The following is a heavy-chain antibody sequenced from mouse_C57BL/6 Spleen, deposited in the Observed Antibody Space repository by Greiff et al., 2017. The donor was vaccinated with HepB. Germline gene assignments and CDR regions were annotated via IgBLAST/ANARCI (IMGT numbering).Heavy chain of an antibody. CDR2: INPNYGTT. D-gene: IGHD2-4*01. CDR1: GYSFTDYN. V-gene: IGHV1-39*01. J-gene: IGHJ4*01. Sequence: LVESGPELVKPGASVKISCKASGYSFTDYNMNWVKQSNGKSLEWIGVINPNYGTTSYNQKFKGKATLTVDQSSSTAYMQLNSLTSEDSAVYYCARSGIYYDYEDAMDYWGQGTSVTVSS. CDR3: ARSGIYYDYEDAMDY.